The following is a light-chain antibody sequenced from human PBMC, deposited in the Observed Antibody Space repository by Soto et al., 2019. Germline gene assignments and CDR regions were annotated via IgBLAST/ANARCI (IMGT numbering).Light chain of an antibody. CDR3: RQYNNWPQT. Sequence: EIVMTQSPATLSVSPGERATLSCRASQSVSSNLAWYQQKPGQAPRLLIYGASTRATGIPARFSGSGSGTEFTLTISSLQSEDFAVYYCRQYNNWPQTFGQGTQVEIK. CDR1: QSVSSN. V-gene: IGKV3-15*01. CDR2: GAS. J-gene: IGKJ1*01.